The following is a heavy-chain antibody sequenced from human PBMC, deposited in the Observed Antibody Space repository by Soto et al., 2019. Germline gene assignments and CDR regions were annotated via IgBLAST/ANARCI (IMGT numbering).Heavy chain of an antibody. Sequence: GGSLRLSCAASGFTFSSYWMSWVRQAPGKGLEWVTNIKQDGSEKYYVDSVKGRFTISRDNAKNSLYLQMNSLRAEDTAVYYCARDNLSVYLVGYYYYMDVWGKGTTVTVSS. CDR3: ARDNLSVYLVGYYYYMDV. D-gene: IGHD3-16*01. J-gene: IGHJ6*03. V-gene: IGHV3-7*01. CDR2: IKQDGSEK. CDR1: GFTFSSYW.